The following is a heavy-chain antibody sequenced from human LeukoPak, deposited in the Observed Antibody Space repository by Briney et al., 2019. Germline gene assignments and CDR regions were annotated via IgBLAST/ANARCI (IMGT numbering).Heavy chain of an antibody. CDR2: ISGYNGNT. D-gene: IGHD6-13*01. Sequence: EASVKVSCKASGYTFTSYGISWVRQAPGQGLEWMGYISGYNGNTKYAQRVQGRVTMTTDTSTTTAYLELRSLRSDDTAVYYCARVAPHRRVAAAEYYFDYWGQGTLATVSS. CDR3: ARVAPHRRVAAAEYYFDY. J-gene: IGHJ4*02. V-gene: IGHV1-18*01. CDR1: GYTFTSYG.